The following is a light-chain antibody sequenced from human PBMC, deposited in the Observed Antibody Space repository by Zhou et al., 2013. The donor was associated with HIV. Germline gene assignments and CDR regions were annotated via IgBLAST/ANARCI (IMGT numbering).Light chain of an antibody. Sequence: DIQMTQSPSSLSASVGDRVTITCQASQDISNYLNWYQQKPGKAPKLLIYDASNLETGVPSRFSGSGSGTDFTFTISSLQPEDIATYYCQQYXNLLLT. CDR1: QDISNY. V-gene: IGKV1-33*01. CDR3: QQYXNLLLT. J-gene: IGKJ4*01. CDR2: DAS.